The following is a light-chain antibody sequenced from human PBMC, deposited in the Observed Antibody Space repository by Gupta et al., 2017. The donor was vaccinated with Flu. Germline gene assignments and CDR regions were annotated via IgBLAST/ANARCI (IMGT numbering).Light chain of an antibody. CDR2: GNN. J-gene: IGLJ1*01. V-gene: IGLV1-44*01. CDR3: AAWDDSLNGHYV. CDR1: SSNIGSNT. Sequence: CSGSSSNIGSNTVNWYQKVSGLAPKLLIYGNNQRPSGVPVRFSGSQSVTSAPLAINGFQSEDEADYYSAAWDDSLNGHYVFGIWTKDTV.